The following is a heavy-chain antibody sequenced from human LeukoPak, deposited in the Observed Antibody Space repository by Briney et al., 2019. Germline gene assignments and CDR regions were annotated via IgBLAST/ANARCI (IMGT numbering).Heavy chain of an antibody. J-gene: IGHJ4*02. V-gene: IGHV3-7*01. CDR1: GFTFRSYW. CDR2: INQEASRT. Sequence: GSLRLSCAASGFTFRSYWMSWVRQAPGKGLEWLGHINQEASRTDHADSVKGRFTISRDNSRNLLYLHVSSLRAEDTAVYYCAKYLSRAFDSWGQGILVSVSS. CDR3: AKYLSRAFDS. D-gene: IGHD2/OR15-2a*01.